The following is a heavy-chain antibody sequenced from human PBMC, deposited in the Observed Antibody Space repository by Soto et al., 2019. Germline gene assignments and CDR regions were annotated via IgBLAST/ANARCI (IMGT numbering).Heavy chain of an antibody. J-gene: IGHJ4*02. CDR3: AKDRGCSGGSCYSIILDY. CDR1: GFTFSSHA. V-gene: IGHV3-23*01. CDR2: ISGSGATT. D-gene: IGHD2-15*01. Sequence: EVQLLEAGGDLLQPGGSLRLSCSASGFTFSSHAMSWVRQAPGKGLEWVSAISGSGATTYYADSVKGRFTISRDNSKNTLYLQMNSLRAEDTALYYCAKDRGCSGGSCYSIILDYWGQGTLVTVSS.